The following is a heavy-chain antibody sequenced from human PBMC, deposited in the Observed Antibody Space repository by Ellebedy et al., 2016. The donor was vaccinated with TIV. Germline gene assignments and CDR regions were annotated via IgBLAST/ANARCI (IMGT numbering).Heavy chain of an antibody. J-gene: IGHJ4*02. D-gene: IGHD6-19*01. CDR1: GFTFSSYA. CDR2: ISGDGGST. Sequence: GESLKISCAASGFTFSSYAMSWVRRAPGKGLEWVSAISGDGGSTYYEDSVKGRFTISRDNSKNTLYLQMHSLRAEDTALYYCTYSDLYSSGWLFESWGQGSLVTVSS. V-gene: IGHV3-23*01. CDR3: TYSDLYSSGWLFES.